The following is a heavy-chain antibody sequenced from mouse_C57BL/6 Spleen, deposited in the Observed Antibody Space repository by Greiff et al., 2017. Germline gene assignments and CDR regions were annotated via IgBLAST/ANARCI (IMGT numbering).Heavy chain of an antibody. CDR1: GYTFTGYW. CDR3: ARGRGIYYYGSSYLYYAMDY. J-gene: IGHJ4*01. CDR2: ILPGSGST. Sequence: VQLQQSGAELMKPGASVKLSCKATGYTFTGYWIEWVKQRPGHGLEWIGEILPGSGSTNYNEKFKGKATFTADTSSNTAYMQLSSLTTEDSAIYYCARGRGIYYYGSSYLYYAMDYWGQGTSVTVSS. D-gene: IGHD1-1*01. V-gene: IGHV1-9*01.